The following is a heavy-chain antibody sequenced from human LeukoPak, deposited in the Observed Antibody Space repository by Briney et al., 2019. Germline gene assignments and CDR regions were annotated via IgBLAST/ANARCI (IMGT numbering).Heavy chain of an antibody. V-gene: IGHV3-30*03. J-gene: IGHJ4*02. D-gene: IGHD3-22*01. CDR3: RFYSDSLDY. CDR2: ISYDGSNQ. Sequence: GGSLRLSCAASGFTFRNYDMHWVRQAPGKGLEWVTLISYDGSNQYFADSVKGRFSISRDNSKSTVFLQMSSLRAEDTAVYFCRFYSDSLDYWGQGTQVTVSS. CDR1: GFTFRNYD.